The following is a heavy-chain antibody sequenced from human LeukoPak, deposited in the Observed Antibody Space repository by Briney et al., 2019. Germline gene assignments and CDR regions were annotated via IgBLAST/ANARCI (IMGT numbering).Heavy chain of an antibody. V-gene: IGHV1-69*04. J-gene: IGHJ4*02. Sequence: GASVKVSCKASGGTFSSYAISWVRQAPGQGLEWMGRIIPILGIANYAQKFQGRVTITADKSTSTAYMELSSLRSEDTAVYYCARNKGINIVVVPAAYFDYWGQGTLVTVSS. D-gene: IGHD2-2*01. CDR2: IIPILGIA. CDR1: GGTFSSYA. CDR3: ARNKGINIVVVPAAYFDY.